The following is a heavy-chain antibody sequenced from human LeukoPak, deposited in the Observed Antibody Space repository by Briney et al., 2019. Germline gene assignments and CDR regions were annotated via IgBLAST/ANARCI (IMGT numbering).Heavy chain of an antibody. Sequence: GGSLRLSCAASGFTFSGSAMHWVRQASGKGLEWVGRIRSKASSYATAYAASVKGRFTISRDDSKNTAYLQMNSLKTEDTAVYHCAKGSYYYDSADYFDYWGQGTLVTVSS. CDR3: AKGSYYYDSADYFDY. J-gene: IGHJ4*02. D-gene: IGHD3-22*01. CDR2: IRSKASSYAT. CDR1: GFTFSGSA. V-gene: IGHV3-73*01.